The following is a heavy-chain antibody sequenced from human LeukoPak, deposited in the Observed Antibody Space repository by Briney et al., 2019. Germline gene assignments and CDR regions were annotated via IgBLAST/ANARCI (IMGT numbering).Heavy chain of an antibody. D-gene: IGHD3-16*02. Sequence: GGSLRLSCAASGFTFSSYEMNWVRQAPGKGLEWVSYISSSGSTIYYADSVKGRFTISRDNAKNSLYLRMNSLRAEDTALYYCAKEHYVWGSYRCFDYWGQGTLVTVSS. CDR1: GFTFSSYE. CDR2: ISSSGSTI. J-gene: IGHJ4*02. CDR3: AKEHYVWGSYRCFDY. V-gene: IGHV3-48*03.